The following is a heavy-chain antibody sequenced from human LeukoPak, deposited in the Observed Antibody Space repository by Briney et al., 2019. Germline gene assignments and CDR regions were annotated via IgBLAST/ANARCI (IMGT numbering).Heavy chain of an antibody. D-gene: IGHD2-21*02. CDR1: GGSISSYY. CDR3: ARRVTGASHFDC. V-gene: IGHV4-59*08. Sequence: PSETLSLTCTVSGGSISSYYWSWIRQPPGKGLEWIGYIYYSGSTNYNPSLKSRVTISVDTSKNQFSLKLSSLTVADTAVYYCARRVTGASHFDCWGQGTLVTVSS. J-gene: IGHJ4*02. CDR2: IYYSGST.